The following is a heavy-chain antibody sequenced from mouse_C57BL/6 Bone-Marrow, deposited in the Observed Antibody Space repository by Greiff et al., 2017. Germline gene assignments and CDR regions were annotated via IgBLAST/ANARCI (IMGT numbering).Heavy chain of an antibody. CDR3: AGGRGLRLDY. Sequence: QVQLQQSGPELVKPGASVKISCKASGYAFSSFWMNWVKQRPGKGLEWIGRIYPGDGDTNYNGKFKGKATLTADKSSSTAYKQLSSLTPEDSAVYFCAGGRGLRLDYWGQGTTLTVSS. D-gene: IGHD2-4*01. CDR2: IYPGDGDT. J-gene: IGHJ2*01. CDR1: GYAFSSFW. V-gene: IGHV1-82*01.